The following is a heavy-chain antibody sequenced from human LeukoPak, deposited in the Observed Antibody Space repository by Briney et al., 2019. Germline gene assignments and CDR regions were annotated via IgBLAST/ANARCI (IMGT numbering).Heavy chain of an antibody. CDR3: AKNYGGFYGGNSHFDY. CDR2: ISGDGGST. V-gene: IGHV3-43*02. Sequence: GGSLRLSCAASGFTFDDYAMHWVRQAPGKGLEWVSLISGDGGSTYYADSVKGRFTISRDNSKNSLYLQMSSLRTEDTALYYCAKNYGGFYGGNSHFDYWGQGTLVTVSS. CDR1: GFTFDDYA. D-gene: IGHD4-23*01. J-gene: IGHJ4*02.